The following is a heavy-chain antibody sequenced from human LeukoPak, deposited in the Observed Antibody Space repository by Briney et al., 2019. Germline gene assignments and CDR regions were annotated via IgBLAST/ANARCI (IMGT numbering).Heavy chain of an antibody. CDR1: GFTVSSNY. J-gene: IGHJ6*02. CDR2: IYSGGST. CDR3: ARDRVEMATFSDYYYGMDV. D-gene: IGHD5-24*01. Sequence: SGGSLRLSCAASGFTVSSNYMSWVRQAPGKGLEWVSVIYSGGSTYYADSVKGRFTISRDSSKNTLYLQMNSLRAEDTAVYYCARDRVEMATFSDYYYGMDVWGQGTTVTVSS. V-gene: IGHV3-53*01.